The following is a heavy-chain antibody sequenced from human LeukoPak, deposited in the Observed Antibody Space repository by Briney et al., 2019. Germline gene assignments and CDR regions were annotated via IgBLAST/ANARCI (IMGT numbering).Heavy chain of an antibody. Sequence: SETLSLTCTVSAGSISSSSHHWGWIRQSPGKGLEWIGSIYYGRTTYYNPSLNSRVTISVVTSKNQFSLQLNSVTAADTAVYYCARRHYGSGNIDSWGQGTLVTVSS. D-gene: IGHD3-10*01. J-gene: IGHJ4*02. V-gene: IGHV4-39*01. CDR3: ARRHYGSGNIDS. CDR1: AGSISSSSHH. CDR2: IYYGRTT.